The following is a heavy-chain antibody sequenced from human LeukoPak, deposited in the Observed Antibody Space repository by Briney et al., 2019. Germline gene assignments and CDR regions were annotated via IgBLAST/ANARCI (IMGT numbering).Heavy chain of an antibody. CDR2: IYYTAST. D-gene: IGHD6-19*01. V-gene: IGHV4-59*01. J-gene: IGHJ4*02. Sequence: IGYIYYTASTNYNPSLKSRVTISVDTSKNQFSLKLSSVTAADTAVYYCAREAVAGNGGIDYWGQGTLVTVSS. CDR3: AREAVAGNGGIDY.